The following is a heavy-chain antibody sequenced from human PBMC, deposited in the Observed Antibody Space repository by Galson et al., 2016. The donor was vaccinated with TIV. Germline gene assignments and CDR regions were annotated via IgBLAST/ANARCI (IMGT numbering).Heavy chain of an antibody. CDR2: ISSSVNYI. J-gene: IGHJ6*02. Sequence: LRLSCAASDFTFSSYTMHWVRRAPGKGLECVSSISSSVNYIYYADSVKGRFTISRDNAKNSLYLQMNSLRAEDTSVYYCARAADDHYFGLDVWGQGTTVTVS. V-gene: IGHV3-21*01. CDR1: DFTFSSYT. D-gene: IGHD1-1*01. CDR3: ARAADDHYFGLDV.